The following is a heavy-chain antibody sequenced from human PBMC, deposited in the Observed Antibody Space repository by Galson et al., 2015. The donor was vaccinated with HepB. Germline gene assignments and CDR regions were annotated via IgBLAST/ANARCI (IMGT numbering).Heavy chain of an antibody. D-gene: IGHD3-3*01. V-gene: IGHV3-30*04. J-gene: IGHJ4*02. CDR3: ERDNRDFWSGYYPDY. Sequence: SLRLSCAASGFTFTSHALHWVRQAPGKGLEWVAVISYDVSYKYYADSVKGRFTISRDNSKNTLYLQMNSLRAEDTAVYYCERDNRDFWSGYYPDYWGQGTLVTVSS. CDR2: ISYDVSYK. CDR1: GFTFTSHA.